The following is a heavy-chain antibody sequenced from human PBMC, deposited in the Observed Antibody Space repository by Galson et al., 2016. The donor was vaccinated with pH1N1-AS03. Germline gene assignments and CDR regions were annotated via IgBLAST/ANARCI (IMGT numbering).Heavy chain of an antibody. V-gene: IGHV1-3*01. CDR3: ARGRGSYGMDV. CDR1: GYTFLSYV. CDR2: INAGNGNT. D-gene: IGHD1-26*01. J-gene: IGHJ6*02. Sequence: SVKVSCKASGYTFLSYVMHWVRQAPGQRLEWMGWINAGNGNTTYSQSFQGRVTITRDTSASKAYMELSSLSSEDTAVDYCARGRGSYGMDVWGQGTTGTVSS.